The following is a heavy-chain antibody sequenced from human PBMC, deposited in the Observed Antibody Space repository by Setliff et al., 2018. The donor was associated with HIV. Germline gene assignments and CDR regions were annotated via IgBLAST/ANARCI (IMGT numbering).Heavy chain of an antibody. J-gene: IGHJ5*02. D-gene: IGHD1-1*01. CDR1: GYNFTDYD. CDR3: ARDQSERLPNLSWVWFDP. CDR2: MNPNSGNT. V-gene: IGHV1-8*02. Sequence: ASVKVSCKASGYNFTDYDINWVRQATGQGLEWMGWMNPNSGNTGYAQKFQGRVTMTRNTSISTAYMELSSLRAEDTAVYYCARDQSERLPNLSWVWFDPWGQGTLVTVSS.